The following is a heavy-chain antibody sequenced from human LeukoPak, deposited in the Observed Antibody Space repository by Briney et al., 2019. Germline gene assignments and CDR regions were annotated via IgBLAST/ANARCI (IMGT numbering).Heavy chain of an antibody. Sequence: GGSLRLSCAASGFTFSSYWMSCVRQAPRKGLEWVANIKQDGSEKYYVDSVKGRFTISRDNAKNSLYLQMNSLRAEDTAVYYCARDPRYSSGWYHDYWGQGTLVTVSS. D-gene: IGHD6-19*01. CDR2: IKQDGSEK. CDR3: ARDPRYSSGWYHDY. J-gene: IGHJ4*02. CDR1: GFTFSSYW. V-gene: IGHV3-7*01.